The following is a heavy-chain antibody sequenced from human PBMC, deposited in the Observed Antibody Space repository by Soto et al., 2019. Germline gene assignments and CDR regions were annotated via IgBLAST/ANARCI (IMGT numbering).Heavy chain of an antibody. Sequence: SETLSLTCAVSGGSISSSNWWSWVRQPPGKGLEWIGEIHHSGSTNYNPSLKSRVTISVDKSKNQFSLKLSSVTAADTAVYYCARMKVTIFGVVIIGKAYYYGMDVWGLGTTVT. V-gene: IGHV4-4*02. CDR1: GGSISSSNW. J-gene: IGHJ6*02. CDR3: ARMKVTIFGVVIIGKAYYYGMDV. CDR2: IHHSGST. D-gene: IGHD3-3*01.